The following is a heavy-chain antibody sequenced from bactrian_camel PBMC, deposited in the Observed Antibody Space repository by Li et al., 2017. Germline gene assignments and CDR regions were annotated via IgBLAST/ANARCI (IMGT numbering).Heavy chain of an antibody. V-gene: IGHV3-2*01. CDR1: GFTFNRYY. CDR2: IAIDGSAA. J-gene: IGHJ4*01. CDR3: ATPLVSNSDYVIGY. D-gene: IGHD4*01. Sequence: QVQLVESGGDSVQPGGSLRLSCAASGFTFNRYYMTWVRQAPGKGLEWVCSIAIDGSAALYTDSVQGRFTISRDNTLNTVELQMDRLKSEDTALYYCATPLVSNSDYVIGYWSQGTQVTVS.